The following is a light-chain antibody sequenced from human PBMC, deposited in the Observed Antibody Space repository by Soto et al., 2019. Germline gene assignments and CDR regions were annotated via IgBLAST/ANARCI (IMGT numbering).Light chain of an antibody. CDR1: SSNIGAGYD. CDR3: QSYDRSLSGWV. V-gene: IGLV1-40*01. J-gene: IGLJ3*02. CDR2: NSI. Sequence: QSVLTQPPSVSGAPGQRVTISCTGSSSNIGAGYDVQWYQQVPGTAPKLLISNSINRPSGVPDRFSGSRSDTSASLAITGIQADDEADYYCQSYDRSLSGWVFGGWTKLTVL.